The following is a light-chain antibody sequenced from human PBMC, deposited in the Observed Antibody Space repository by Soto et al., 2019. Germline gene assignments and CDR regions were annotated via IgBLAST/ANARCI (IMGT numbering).Light chain of an antibody. J-gene: IGKJ3*01. CDR1: QSISSY. CDR2: AAS. CDR3: QQANSFPKH. V-gene: IGKV1-39*01. Sequence: DIQMTQSPSSLSASVGDRVTITCRASQSISSYLNWYQQKPGKAPKLLIYAASSLQSGVPSRFSGSGSGTDFTLTISSLQPEDFATYYCQQANSFPKHFGPGTKVDI.